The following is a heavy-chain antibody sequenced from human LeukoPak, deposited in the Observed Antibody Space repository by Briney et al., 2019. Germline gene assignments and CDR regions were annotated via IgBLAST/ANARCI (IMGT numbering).Heavy chain of an antibody. CDR2: ISGSGGST. CDR1: GFTFSSYA. D-gene: IGHD1-14*01. V-gene: IGHV3-23*01. CDR3: ANIPTKKVSPFDY. J-gene: IGHJ4*02. Sequence: PGASLRLSCATSGFTFSSYAMSWVRQAPWKGLEWVSAISGSGGSTYYADSVKGRFTISTDNSKNTLYLQMNSVRAEDTAVYYCANIPTKKVSPFDYWGQGTLVTVSS.